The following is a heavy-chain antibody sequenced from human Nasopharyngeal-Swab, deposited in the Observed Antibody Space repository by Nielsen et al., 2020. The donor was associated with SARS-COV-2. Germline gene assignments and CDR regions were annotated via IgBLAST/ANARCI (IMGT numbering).Heavy chain of an antibody. Sequence: WIRQPPGKGLEWVSAISGSGGSTYYADSVKGRFTISRDNSKNTLYLQMNSLRAEGTAVYYCAREGYCSGGSCYIWGQGTMVTVSS. V-gene: IGHV3-23*01. D-gene: IGHD2-15*01. CDR2: ISGSGGST. CDR3: AREGYCSGGSCYI. J-gene: IGHJ3*02.